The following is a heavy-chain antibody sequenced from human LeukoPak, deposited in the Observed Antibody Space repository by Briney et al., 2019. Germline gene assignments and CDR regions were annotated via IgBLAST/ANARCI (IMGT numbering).Heavy chain of an antibody. CDR3: ARRYRRWGSNYYYYYMDV. Sequence: GASVKVSCKASGYTFTAYHIHWVRQAPGQGLEWVGWVNPNSGSTNWAQKFQGRVTMTRDTSISTAYMELSRLTSDDTAVYYCARRYRRWGSNYYYYYMDVWGEGTTVTVSS. CDR2: VNPNSGST. CDR1: GYTFTAYH. J-gene: IGHJ6*03. D-gene: IGHD3-16*02. V-gene: IGHV1-2*02.